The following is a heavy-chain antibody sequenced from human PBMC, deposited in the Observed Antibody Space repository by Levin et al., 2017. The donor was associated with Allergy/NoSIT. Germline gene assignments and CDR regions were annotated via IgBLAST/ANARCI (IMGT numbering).Heavy chain of an antibody. V-gene: IGHV4-34*01. D-gene: IGHD3-22*01. CDR3: ARRKYYYDSSGSCLDY. J-gene: IGHJ4*02. CDR1: GGSFSGYY. CDR2: INHSGST. Sequence: SETLSLTCAVYGGSFSGYYWSWIRQPPGKGLEWIGEINHSGSTNYNPSLKSRVTISVDTSKNQFSLKLSSVTAADTAVYYCARRKYYYDSSGSCLDYWGQGTLVTVSS.